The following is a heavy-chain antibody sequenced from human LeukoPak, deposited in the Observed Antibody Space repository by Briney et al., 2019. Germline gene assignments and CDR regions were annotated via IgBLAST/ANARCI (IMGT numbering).Heavy chain of an antibody. CDR3: ARSARFLEWLLYGFDP. CDR2: ISAYNGNT. J-gene: IGHJ5*02. V-gene: IGHV1-18*01. D-gene: IGHD3-3*01. Sequence: ASVKVSCKASGYTFTSYGISWVRQAPGQGLEWMGWISAYNGNTNYAQKLQGRVTMTTDTSTSTAYMELRSLGSDDTAVYYCARSARFLEWLLYGFDPWGQGTLVTVSS. CDR1: GYTFTSYG.